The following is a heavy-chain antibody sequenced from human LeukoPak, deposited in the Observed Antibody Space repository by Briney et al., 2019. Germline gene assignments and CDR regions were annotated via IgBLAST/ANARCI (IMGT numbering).Heavy chain of an antibody. J-gene: IGHJ4*02. CDR1: GFTFSSYA. D-gene: IGHD1-26*01. CDR2: ITGSGGNT. Sequence: GGSLRLSCAASGFTFSSYAMTWVRQAPDKGLEWVSSITGSGGNTYYADSAKGRFTISRDNSKNTMYLLMNSLRAEDTAVYYSAVGSYLGRNFDYWGQGTLVTVSS. V-gene: IGHV3-23*01. CDR3: AVGSYLGRNFDY.